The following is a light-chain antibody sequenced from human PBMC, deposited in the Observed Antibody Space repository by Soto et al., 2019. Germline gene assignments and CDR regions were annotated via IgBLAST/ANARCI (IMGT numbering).Light chain of an antibody. J-gene: IGLJ1*01. CDR3: CSYAGSYSYV. V-gene: IGLV2-11*01. Sequence: QSVLTQPRSVSGSPGQSVTISCTGTSSDIGGFNYVSWYQQHPGKAPKLMISDVSKRPSGVPDRFSGSKSGSTASLTISGLQAEDEADYYCCSYAGSYSYVFGTGTKLTVL. CDR1: SSDIGGFNY. CDR2: DVS.